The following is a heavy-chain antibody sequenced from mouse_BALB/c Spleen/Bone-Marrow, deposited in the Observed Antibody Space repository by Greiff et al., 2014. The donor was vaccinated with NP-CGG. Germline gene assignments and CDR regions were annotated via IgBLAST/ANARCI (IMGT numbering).Heavy chain of an antibody. V-gene: IGHV1S56*01. CDR2: IFPGDSTT. J-gene: IGHJ1*01. CDR3: VRSRLRDWYFDV. CDR1: GNTFTSYD. Sequence: VMLVESGVELVKPGASVKLSCKASGNTFTSYDINWVRQRPEQGLEWIGWIFPGDSTTKYNDEFKGKATLSTDKSSSTVHMQLSRLTSEDSAVYFCVRSRLRDWYFDVWGAGTTVTISS. D-gene: IGHD1-2*01.